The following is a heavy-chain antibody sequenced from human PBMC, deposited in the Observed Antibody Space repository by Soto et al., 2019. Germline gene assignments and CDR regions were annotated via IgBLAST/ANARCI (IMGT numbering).Heavy chain of an antibody. V-gene: IGHV3-30-3*01. D-gene: IGHD3-3*02. CDR2: ISYDGNDE. Sequence: QVQLVESGGGVVQPGSSLRLSCAASGFTFSSYAMHWVRQAPGKGLEWVAVISYDGNDESYTDYVKGRFTISRDTSKNTLYLQMNSLRPEDTAIYYCAKDRTSHFWSAYFDSWGQGTLIAVSS. CDR3: AKDRTSHFWSAYFDS. J-gene: IGHJ4*02. CDR1: GFTFSSYA.